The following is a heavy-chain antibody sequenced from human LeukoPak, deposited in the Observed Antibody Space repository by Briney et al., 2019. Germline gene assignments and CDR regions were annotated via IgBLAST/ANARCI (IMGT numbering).Heavy chain of an antibody. V-gene: IGHV4-39*07. J-gene: IGHJ4*02. CDR1: GGSISSRSYY. CDR2: IYYSGST. Sequence: PSETLSLTCTVSGGSISSRSYYWGWIRQPPGKGLEWIGNIYYSGSTYNNPSLKSRVTISVDTSKNQFSLKLSSVTAADTAVYYCARDLVADKSPFDYWGQGTLVTVSS. CDR3: ARDLVADKSPFDY. D-gene: IGHD2-8*02.